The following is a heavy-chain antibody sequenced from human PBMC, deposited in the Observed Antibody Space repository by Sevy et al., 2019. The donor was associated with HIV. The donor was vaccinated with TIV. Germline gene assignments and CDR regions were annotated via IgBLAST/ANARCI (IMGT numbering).Heavy chain of an antibody. CDR1: GYTFSTYR. CDR2: VSPDNGDT. CDR3: ARAFCSGGRCYPLAY. J-gene: IGHJ4*02. V-gene: IGHV1-18*01. D-gene: IGHD2-15*01. Sequence: ASVKVSCKVSGYTFSTYRITWVRQAPGQGLEWMGWVSPDNGDTNDARKLQGKVSMTTDTSTTTAYMELSGLTYDDTALYYCARAFCSGGRCYPLAYWGQGTLVTVSS.